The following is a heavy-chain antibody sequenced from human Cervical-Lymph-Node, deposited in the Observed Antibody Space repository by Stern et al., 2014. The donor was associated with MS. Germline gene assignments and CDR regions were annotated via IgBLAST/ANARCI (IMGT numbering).Heavy chain of an antibody. V-gene: IGHV1-46*01. Sequence: MQLVESGAEVKKPGASVKVSCKASGYTFTSYYMHWVRQAPGQGLEWMGIINPSGGSTSYAKKFQGRVTMTRDTSTSTVYMELSSLRSEDTAVYYCARVQTYYDILTGSNNWFDPWGQGTLVTVSS. CDR2: INPSGGST. CDR3: ARVQTYYDILTGSNNWFDP. J-gene: IGHJ5*02. D-gene: IGHD3-9*01. CDR1: GYTFTSYY.